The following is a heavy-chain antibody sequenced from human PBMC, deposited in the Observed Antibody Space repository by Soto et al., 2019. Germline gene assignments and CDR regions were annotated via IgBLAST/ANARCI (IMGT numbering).Heavy chain of an antibody. V-gene: IGHV3-66*01. J-gene: IGHJ4*02. CDR3: AKDRNYYDSSGPIFDY. CDR2: IYSGTNT. CDR1: RLTVSDNY. D-gene: IGHD3-22*01. Sequence: GSLRFSCAPSRLTVSDNYIVWVLQTPLKGLEWVSIIYSGTNTKYADSVKGRFTISRDNSKNTVYLQMNSLRAEDTAVYYCAKDRNYYDSSGPIFDYWGQGTLVTVSS.